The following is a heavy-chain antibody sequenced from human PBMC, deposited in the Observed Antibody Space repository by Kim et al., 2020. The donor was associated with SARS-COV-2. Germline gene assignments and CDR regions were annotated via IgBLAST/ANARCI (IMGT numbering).Heavy chain of an antibody. CDR2: IKQDGSEK. Sequence: GGSLRLSCAASGFTFSSYWMSWVRQAPGKGLEWVANIKQDGSEKYYVDSVKGRFTISRDNAKNSLYLQMNSLRAEDTAVYYCARCWLRWDIVATIGQPDYWGQGTLVTVSS. CDR3: ARCWLRWDIVATIGQPDY. D-gene: IGHD5-12*01. V-gene: IGHV3-7*03. CDR1: GFTFSSYW. J-gene: IGHJ4*02.